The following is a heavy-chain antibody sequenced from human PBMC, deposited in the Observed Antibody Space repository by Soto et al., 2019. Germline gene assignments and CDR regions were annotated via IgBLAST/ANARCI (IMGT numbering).Heavy chain of an antibody. V-gene: IGHV3-48*02. CDR3: ARDFYYDSSGYYYVSNWFDP. D-gene: IGHD3-22*01. CDR2: ISSSSSTI. J-gene: IGHJ5*02. CDR1: GFTFGSYS. Sequence: GGSLILSCAASGFTFGSYSMNWVRQAPGKGLEWVSYISSSSSTIYYADSVKGRFTISRDNAKNSLYLQMNSLRDEDTAVYYCARDFYYDSSGYYYVSNWFDPWGQGTLVTVSS.